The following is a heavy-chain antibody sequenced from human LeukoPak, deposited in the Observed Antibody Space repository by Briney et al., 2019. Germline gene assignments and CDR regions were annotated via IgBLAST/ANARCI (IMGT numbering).Heavy chain of an antibody. J-gene: IGHJ4*02. CDR2: IYYSGST. CDR1: GGSISSYY. V-gene: IGHV4-59*01. CDR3: ARVPSGSMITFGDGSEV. Sequence: SETLSLTCTVSGGSISSYYWSWLRQPPGKGLEWIGYIYYSGSTNYNPSLKSRVTISVDTSKNQFSLKLSSVTAADTAVYYCARVPSGSMITFGDGSEVWGQGTLVTVSS. D-gene: IGHD3-16*01.